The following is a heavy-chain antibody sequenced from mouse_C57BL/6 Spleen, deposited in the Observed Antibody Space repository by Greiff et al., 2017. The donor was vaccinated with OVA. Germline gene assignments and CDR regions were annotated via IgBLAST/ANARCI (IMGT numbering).Heavy chain of an antibody. CDR2: INYDGSST. V-gene: IGHV5-16*01. Sequence: EVQRVESEGGLVQPGSSMKLSCTASGFTFSDYYMAWVRQVPEKGLEWVANINYDGSSTYYLDSLKSRFIISRDNAKNILYLQMSSLKSEDTATYYCARIGSSYYFDYWGQGTTLTVSS. CDR1: GFTFSDYY. CDR3: ARIGSSYYFDY. D-gene: IGHD1-1*01. J-gene: IGHJ2*01.